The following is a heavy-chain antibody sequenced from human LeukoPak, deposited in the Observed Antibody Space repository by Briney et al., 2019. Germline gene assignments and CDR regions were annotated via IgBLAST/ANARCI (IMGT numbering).Heavy chain of an antibody. CDR1: GFTFSRYW. D-gene: IGHD4-23*01. Sequence: PGGSLRLSCAASGFTFSRYWMSWVRQAPGKGLEWVANIEQDGSEKYYVDSVKGRFTISRDNAKNSLYLQMNSLRAEDTAVYYCARAPPYGGNSVVDYWGQGTLVTVSS. CDR2: IEQDGSEK. J-gene: IGHJ4*02. CDR3: ARAPPYGGNSVVDY. V-gene: IGHV3-7*04.